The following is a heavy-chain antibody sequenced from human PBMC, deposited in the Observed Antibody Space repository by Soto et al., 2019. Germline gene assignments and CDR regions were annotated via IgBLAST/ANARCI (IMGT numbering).Heavy chain of an antibody. Sequence: VGSLRLSCAASGFTFSSYAMSWVRQAPGKGLEWVSAISGSGGSTYYADSVKGRFTISRDNSKNTLYPQMNSLRAEDTAVYYCAKFGGSSWNYYYGMDVWGQGTTVTVSS. CDR3: AKFGGSSWNYYYGMDV. D-gene: IGHD6-13*01. J-gene: IGHJ6*02. CDR1: GFTFSSYA. V-gene: IGHV3-23*01. CDR2: ISGSGGST.